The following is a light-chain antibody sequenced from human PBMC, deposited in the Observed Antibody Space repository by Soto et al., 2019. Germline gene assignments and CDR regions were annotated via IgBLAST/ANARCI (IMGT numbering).Light chain of an antibody. V-gene: IGKV3-15*01. CDR3: QQYNIWPLWT. Sequence: EIVMTQAPATLSVSPGDRGTLSCRASESVTSSLAWYQQKPGQPPRLLIYAASTRATDVPARFSGGGSETEFTLTISSLQSEDFAVYFCQQYNIWPLWTFGQGTK. CDR1: ESVTSS. J-gene: IGKJ1*01. CDR2: AAS.